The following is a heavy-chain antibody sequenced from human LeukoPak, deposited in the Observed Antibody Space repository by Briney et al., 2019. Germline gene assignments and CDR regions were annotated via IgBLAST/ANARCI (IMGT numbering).Heavy chain of an antibody. D-gene: IGHD1-14*01. CDR3: ARSLGRYGWFDP. V-gene: IGHV4-39*01. CDR2: IYYSGST. Sequence: PSETLSLTCAVSGVSISSTIYYWGWIRQSPGKGLEWIGSIYYSGSTYYNPSLKSRVTISVDTSKNQFSLKLTSVTAADTAVYYCARSLGRYGWFDPWGQGTLVTVSS. J-gene: IGHJ5*02. CDR1: GVSISSTIYY.